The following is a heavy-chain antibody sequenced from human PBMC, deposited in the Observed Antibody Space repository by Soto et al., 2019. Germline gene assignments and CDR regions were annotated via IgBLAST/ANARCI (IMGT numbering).Heavy chain of an antibody. CDR3: AALDMPDYGDYPDPSTAPDY. D-gene: IGHD4-17*01. CDR1: GFTFSSYA. J-gene: IGHJ4*02. CDR2: ISGSGDST. V-gene: IGHV3-23*01. Sequence: PGGSLRLSCAASGFTFSSYAMSWVRQAPGKGLEWVSAISGSGDSTYHADSVKGRFTISRDNSENMLYLQMNSLRAEDTAVYYCAALDMPDYGDYPDPSTAPDYWGQGTLVTVSS.